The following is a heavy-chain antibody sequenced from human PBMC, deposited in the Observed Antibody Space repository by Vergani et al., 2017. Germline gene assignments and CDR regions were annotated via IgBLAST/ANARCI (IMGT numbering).Heavy chain of an antibody. Sequence: QVQLVESGGGVVQPGGSLRLSCAAAGFSFGSYGMHWGRVRQAPGKGLEGLADLRYEGTTKQYADSVNGRFTISRDNSKNTLYLQMDSLRPEDTAMFYCVKDRGASIGFDDWGQGTQVTVSS. D-gene: IGHD2-2*01. V-gene: IGHV3-30*02. CDR1: GFSFGSYG. CDR3: VKDRGASIGFDD. J-gene: IGHJ4*02. CDR2: LRYEGTTK.